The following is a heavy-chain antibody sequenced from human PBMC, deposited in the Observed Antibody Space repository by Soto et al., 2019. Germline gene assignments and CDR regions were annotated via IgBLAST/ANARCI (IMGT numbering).Heavy chain of an antibody. V-gene: IGHV4-39*01. CDR1: GGSISSSSYY. D-gene: IGHD2-15*01. Sequence: SETLSLTCTVSGGSISSSSYYWGWIRQPPGKGLEWIGSIYYSGSTYYNPSLKSRVTISVDTSKNQFSLKLSSVTAADTAVYYCARQQLIAVAAYYYYMDVWGKGTTVTVSS. CDR2: IYYSGST. CDR3: ARQQLIAVAAYYYYMDV. J-gene: IGHJ6*03.